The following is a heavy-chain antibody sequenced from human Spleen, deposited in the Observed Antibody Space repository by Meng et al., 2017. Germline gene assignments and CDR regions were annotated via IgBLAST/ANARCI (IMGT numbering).Heavy chain of an antibody. Sequence: QRQRVQSGAEVKKPGTSVKVSCKASGYSFTDYYIHWVRHAPGQGLEWMGRINPIGGGTNYAQKFQGRVTMSRDTSISTAYMELSSLRSDDTAVYYCARDGSSSWSTDYWGQGTLVTVSS. CDR1: GYSFTDYY. J-gene: IGHJ4*02. CDR2: INPIGGGT. CDR3: ARDGSSSWSTDY. D-gene: IGHD6-13*01. V-gene: IGHV1-2*06.